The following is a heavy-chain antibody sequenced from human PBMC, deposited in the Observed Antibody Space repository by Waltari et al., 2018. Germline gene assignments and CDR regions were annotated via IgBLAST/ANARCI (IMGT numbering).Heavy chain of an antibody. D-gene: IGHD3-22*01. J-gene: IGHJ4*02. CDR2: INHSGST. Sequence: QVQLQQSGAGLLKPSETLSLTCAVYGGSFSGYYWSWIRQPPGKGLEWIGEINHSGSTNYNPSLKSRVTISVDTSKNQFSLKLSSVTAADTAVYYCARGAHSYYYDSSYFDYWGQGTLVTVSS. CDR3: ARGAHSYYYDSSYFDY. V-gene: IGHV4-34*01. CDR1: GGSFSGYY.